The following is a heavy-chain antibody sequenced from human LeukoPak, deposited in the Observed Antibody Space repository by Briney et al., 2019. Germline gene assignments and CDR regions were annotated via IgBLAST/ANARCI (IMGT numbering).Heavy chain of an antibody. Sequence: GGSLRLSCAASGFPFSSYAMSWVRQAPGKGLEWVSAISGSGGSTYYADSVKGRFTISRDNSKNTLYLQMNSLRAEDTAVYYCTKGPRSGWSLLYFDYWGQGTLVTVSS. V-gene: IGHV3-23*01. CDR2: ISGSGGST. CDR1: GFPFSSYA. J-gene: IGHJ4*02. CDR3: TKGPRSGWSLLYFDY. D-gene: IGHD6-19*01.